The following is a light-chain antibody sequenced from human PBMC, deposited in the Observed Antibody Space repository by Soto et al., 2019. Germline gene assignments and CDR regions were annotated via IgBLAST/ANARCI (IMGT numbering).Light chain of an antibody. Sequence: DIQMTQSPSTLSASVGDRVTITCRASQSIRNRLAWYQQKPGKAPKLLISKASSLESGVPSRFSGSGSGTEFTLTISSLQPDDFASYYCQQYNSYSGTFGQGTKVEIK. CDR3: QQYNSYSGT. J-gene: IGKJ1*01. CDR2: KAS. CDR1: QSIRNR. V-gene: IGKV1-5*03.